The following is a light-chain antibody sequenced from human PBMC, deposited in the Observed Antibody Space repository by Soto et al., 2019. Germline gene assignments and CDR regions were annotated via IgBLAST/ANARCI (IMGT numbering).Light chain of an antibody. V-gene: IGKV3-20*01. CDR3: QQYCCSPLT. CDR2: GSS. CDR1: QSVSTNF. J-gene: IGKJ4*01. Sequence: EIVLTQSPGTLSLSPGERASLSCRASQSVSTNFLAWYQQIPGQAPRLLIYGSSSRAPGIPDRFSGSGSGTDFHLTISRLEPEDSAVYYWQQYCCSPLTFGGGTKVEI.